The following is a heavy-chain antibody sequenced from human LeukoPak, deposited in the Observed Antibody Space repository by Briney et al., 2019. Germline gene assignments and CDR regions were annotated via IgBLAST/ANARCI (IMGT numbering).Heavy chain of an antibody. CDR1: GYSISSGYY. D-gene: IGHD5-12*01. J-gene: IGHJ4*02. CDR3: ARDRGGYDFDY. V-gene: IGHV4-38-2*02. CDR2: IYHSGST. Sequence: SETLSLTCTVSGYSISSGYYWGWIRQPPGKGLEWIGSIYHSGSTYYNPSLKSRVTISVDTSKNQSSLRLSSVTAADTAVYYCARDRGGYDFDYWGQGTLVTVSS.